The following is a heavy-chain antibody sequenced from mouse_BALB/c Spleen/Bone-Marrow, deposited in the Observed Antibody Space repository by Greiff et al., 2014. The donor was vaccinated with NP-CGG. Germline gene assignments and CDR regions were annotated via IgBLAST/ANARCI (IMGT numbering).Heavy chain of an antibody. CDR2: IWAGGST. V-gene: IGHV2-9*02. J-gene: IGHJ1*01. CDR1: GVSLTSYG. CDR3: ARVYLWYFDV. D-gene: IGHD2-3*01. Sequence: QVQLKDSGPGLGAPSQSLPITCTVSGVSLTSYGVHWGRQPPGKGLEWLGVIWAGGSTNYNSALMSRLSISKDNSKSQVFLKMNSQQTDDTAMYYCARVYLWYFDVWGAGTTVTVSS.